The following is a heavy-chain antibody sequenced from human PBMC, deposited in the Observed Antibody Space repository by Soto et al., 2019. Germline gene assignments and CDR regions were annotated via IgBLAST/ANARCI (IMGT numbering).Heavy chain of an antibody. Sequence: GESLKISCKGSGYSFTSYWIGWVRQMPGKGLEWMGIIYPGDSDTRYSPSFQGQVTISADKSISTAYLQWSSLKASDTAMYYCARSGPGSTLGIAVAGTLEAFDYWGQGTLVTVSS. J-gene: IGHJ4*02. CDR1: GYSFTSYW. V-gene: IGHV5-51*01. CDR2: IYPGDSDT. D-gene: IGHD6-19*01. CDR3: ARSGPGSTLGIAVAGTLEAFDY.